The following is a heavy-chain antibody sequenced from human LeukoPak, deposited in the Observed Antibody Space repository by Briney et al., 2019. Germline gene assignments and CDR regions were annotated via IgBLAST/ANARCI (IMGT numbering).Heavy chain of an antibody. CDR2: ISSSSNYI. D-gene: IGHD4/OR15-4a*01. Sequence: PGXSLRLSCAASGFTFSSSSMNWVRQAPGKGLEWVASISSSSNYIYYADSVKGRFTISRDNAKNSLYLQMNSLRAEDTAVYYCVRIPNSANFPNWFDPWGQGTLVTVSS. V-gene: IGHV3-21*06. CDR1: GFTFSSSS. CDR3: VRIPNSANFPNWFDP. J-gene: IGHJ5*02.